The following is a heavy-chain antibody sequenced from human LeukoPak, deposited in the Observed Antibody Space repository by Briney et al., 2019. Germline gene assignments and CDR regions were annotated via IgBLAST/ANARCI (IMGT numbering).Heavy chain of an antibody. D-gene: IGHD3-10*01. CDR2: ISYTGTYI. V-gene: IGHV3-21*01. Sequence: GGSLRLSCAASAFSLSAYNMNWVRQAPGKGLEWVSSISYTGTYIYYADSVKGRFTISRDNAKNSLYLQMNSLRAEDTAVYYCARGRSGSPLGDYWGQGTLVTVSS. CDR3: ARGRSGSPLGDY. CDR1: AFSLSAYN. J-gene: IGHJ4*02.